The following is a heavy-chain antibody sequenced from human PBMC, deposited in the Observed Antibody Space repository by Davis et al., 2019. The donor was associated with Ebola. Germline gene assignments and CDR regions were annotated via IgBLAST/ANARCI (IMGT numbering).Heavy chain of an antibody. J-gene: IGHJ4*02. V-gene: IGHV4-4*02. CDR2: IYHSGST. CDR3: ARSNIVVVPAAMNY. CDR1: GGSISSSNW. Sequence: PGGSLRLSCAVSGGSISSSNWWSWVRQPPRKGLEWIGEIYHSGSTNYNPSLKSRVTISVDKSKNQFSLKLSSVTAADTAVYYCARSNIVVVPAAMNYWGQGTLVTVSS. D-gene: IGHD2-2*01.